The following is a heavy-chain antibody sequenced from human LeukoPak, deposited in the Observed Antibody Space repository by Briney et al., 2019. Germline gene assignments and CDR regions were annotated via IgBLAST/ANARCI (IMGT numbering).Heavy chain of an antibody. CDR1: GFTFDDYA. CDR2: ISSSSSYI. J-gene: IGHJ4*02. D-gene: IGHD6-19*01. CDR3: ARDLAVAGFDY. Sequence: PGRSLRLSCAASGFTFDDYAMNWVRQAPGKGLEWVSSISSSSSYIYYADSVKGRFTTSRDNAKNSLYLQMNSLRAEDTAVYYCARDLAVAGFDYWGQGTLVTVSS. V-gene: IGHV3-21*01.